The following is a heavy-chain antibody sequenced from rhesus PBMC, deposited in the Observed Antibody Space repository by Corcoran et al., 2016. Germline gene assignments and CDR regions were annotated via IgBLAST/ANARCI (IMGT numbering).Heavy chain of an antibody. Sequence: QVQLQESGPGLVRPSETLSLTCAVSGGPISSSYWTGFRQAPGKGLEWIGRIDSSGSTYYTPSLKSRVTLSVDTSKNQFSLKLSSVTAADTAVYYCARLGDYWGQGVLVTVSS. CDR2: IDSSGST. CDR1: GGPISSSY. V-gene: IGHV4S11*01. J-gene: IGHJ4*01. CDR3: ARLGDY.